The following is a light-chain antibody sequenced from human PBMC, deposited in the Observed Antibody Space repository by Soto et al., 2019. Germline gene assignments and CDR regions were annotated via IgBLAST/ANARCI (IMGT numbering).Light chain of an antibody. J-gene: IGLJ3*02. V-gene: IGLV2-8*01. Sequence: QSALTQPPSASGSPGQSVTISCTGTSSDVGGYNYVSWYQQHPGKAPKLIIYEVTKRPSGVPDRFSGSKSGNTASLTVSGLLAGDEADYYCSSHAGIINVVFGGGTQLTVL. CDR1: SSDVGGYNY. CDR3: SSHAGIINVV. CDR2: EVT.